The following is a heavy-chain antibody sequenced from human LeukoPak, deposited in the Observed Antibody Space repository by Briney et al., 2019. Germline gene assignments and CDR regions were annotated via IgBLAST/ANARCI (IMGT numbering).Heavy chain of an antibody. V-gene: IGHV3-30-3*01. CDR3: ARPYSSSDY. Sequence: GGSLRLSCAASGFTFSSYAMHWVRQAPGKGLEWVAVISYDGSNKYYADSVKGRFTISRDNSKNTLYLQTNSLRAEDTAVYYCARPYSSSDYWGQGTLVTVSS. D-gene: IGHD6-6*01. CDR2: ISYDGSNK. CDR1: GFTFSSYA. J-gene: IGHJ4*02.